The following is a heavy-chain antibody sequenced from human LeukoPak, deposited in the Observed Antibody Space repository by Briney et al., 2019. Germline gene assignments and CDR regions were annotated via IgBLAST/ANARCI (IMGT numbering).Heavy chain of an antibody. CDR2: ISYDGSNK. CDR3: AKDEAKRSFYFDY. CDR1: GFTFSSYG. D-gene: IGHD1-26*01. J-gene: IGHJ4*02. Sequence: TGGSLRLSCAASGFTFSSYGMHWVRQAPGKGLEWVAVISYDGSNKYYADSVKGRFTISRDNSKNTLYLQMNSLRAEDTAVYYCAKDEAKRSFYFDYWGQVTLVTVSS. V-gene: IGHV3-30*18.